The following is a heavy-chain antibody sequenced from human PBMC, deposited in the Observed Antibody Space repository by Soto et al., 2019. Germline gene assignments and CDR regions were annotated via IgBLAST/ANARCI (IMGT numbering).Heavy chain of an antibody. D-gene: IGHD6-13*01. CDR3: AKGWFSSNWYLFDY. J-gene: IGHJ4*02. CDR1: GSTFSNYA. V-gene: IGHV3-23*01. Sequence: PGGSLRLSCAASGSTFSNYAVTWVRQAPGKGLEWVSTISGSGGSTYYADSVKGRFTISRDNSKNTLYLQMNSLRAEDTAVYYCAKGWFSSNWYLFDYWGQGTLVTVSS. CDR2: ISGSGGST.